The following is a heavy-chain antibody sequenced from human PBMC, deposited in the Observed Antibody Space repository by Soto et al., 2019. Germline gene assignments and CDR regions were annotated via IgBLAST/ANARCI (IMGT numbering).Heavy chain of an antibody. CDR3: ARDDRSVSGVVTLDH. Sequence: QVQIVQSGAEVKRPGASVRVSCRATGYSFKNYAVHWVRQAPGQRLEWMGFTNEGSGNTRFSQKFHGRISITRDTSASTGYLDLSSLTSEDTAIYYCARDDRSVSGVVTLDHWGPGTLVTVSS. D-gene: IGHD3-3*01. V-gene: IGHV1-3*01. CDR1: GYSFKNYA. J-gene: IGHJ4*02. CDR2: TNEGSGNT.